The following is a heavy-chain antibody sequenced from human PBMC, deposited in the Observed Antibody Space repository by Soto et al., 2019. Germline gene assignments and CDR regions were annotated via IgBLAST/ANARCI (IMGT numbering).Heavy chain of an antibody. CDR3: AKDDFTDRGDDYFDY. CDR2: IGASGDIT. V-gene: IGHV3-23*01. Sequence: PGGSLRLSCAASGFSFTNFAMSWVRQAPGKGLEWVAGIGASGDITWYADSVKGRLSISRDNSNNTLYLQLSSLRFEDTAVYYCAKDDFTDRGDDYFDYWGPGTLVTVSS. J-gene: IGHJ4*02. D-gene: IGHD2-21*02. CDR1: GFSFTNFA.